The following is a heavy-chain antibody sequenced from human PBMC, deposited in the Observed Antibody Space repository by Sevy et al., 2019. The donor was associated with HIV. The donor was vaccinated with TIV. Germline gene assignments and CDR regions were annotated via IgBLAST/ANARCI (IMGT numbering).Heavy chain of an antibody. Sequence: GGSLRLSCAASGFTFSSYAMSWVRQAPGKGLEWVSAISGSGGSTYYADSVKGRLTISRDNSKKTLYLQMNSLRAEDTAVYYWAKGFQYFDYWGQGTLVTVSS. CDR3: AKGFQYFDY. V-gene: IGHV3-23*01. J-gene: IGHJ4*02. CDR2: ISGSGGST. CDR1: GFTFSSYA.